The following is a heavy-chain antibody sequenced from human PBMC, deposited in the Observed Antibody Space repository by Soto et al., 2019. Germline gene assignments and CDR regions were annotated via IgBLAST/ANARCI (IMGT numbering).Heavy chain of an antibody. CDR3: AKRRGDHSNYSWGIDV. Sequence: QVQLVESGGGVVQPGRSLRLSCAASGFTFRSYGMHWVRQAPGKGLVWVTVISYDGSHKYYADSVKGRFTISRDNSKNTVYLEMNSLRDEDTAVYYCAKRRGDHSNYSWGIDVWGQGTTVTVSS. V-gene: IGHV3-30*18. CDR1: GFTFRSYG. CDR2: ISYDGSHK. D-gene: IGHD4-4*01. J-gene: IGHJ6*02.